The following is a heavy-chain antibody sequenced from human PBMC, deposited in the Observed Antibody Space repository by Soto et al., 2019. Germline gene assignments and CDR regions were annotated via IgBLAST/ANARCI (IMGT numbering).Heavy chain of an antibody. Sequence: ASVQVSCKASGYTFTSYDINWVRQATGQGLEWMGWMNPNSGNTGYAQKFQGRVTMTRNTSISTAYMELSSLRSEDTAVYYCARGLIMITFGGVIALDAFDIWGQGTMVTVSS. CDR1: GYTFTSYD. CDR3: ARGLIMITFGGVIALDAFDI. D-gene: IGHD3-16*02. J-gene: IGHJ3*02. CDR2: MNPNSGNT. V-gene: IGHV1-8*01.